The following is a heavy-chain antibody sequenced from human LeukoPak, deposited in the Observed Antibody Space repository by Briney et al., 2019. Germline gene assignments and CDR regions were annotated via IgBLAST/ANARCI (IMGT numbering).Heavy chain of an antibody. D-gene: IGHD4-17*01. Sequence: SETLSLTCAVYGWSFNRHHWTWIRQAPGKGLEWIGEIKHSGSTNYNPSLKSRVTISVDTSKNHFSLKLSSVTAADTALYYCARGITVTTFQAGTYYYYYIDVWGKGTTVAVSS. CDR3: ARGITVTTFQAGTYYYYYIDV. J-gene: IGHJ6*03. V-gene: IGHV4-34*01. CDR2: IKHSGST. CDR1: GWSFNRHH.